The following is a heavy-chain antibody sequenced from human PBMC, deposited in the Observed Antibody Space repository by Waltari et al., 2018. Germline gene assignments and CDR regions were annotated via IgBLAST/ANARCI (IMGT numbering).Heavy chain of an antibody. J-gene: IGHJ4*02. CDR1: GFSLTTTGVG. D-gene: IGHD5-18*01. V-gene: IGHV2-5*02. Sequence: QITLKESGPTLLKPTQTLTVTCSFSGFSLTTTGVGVGWIRQPPGQALDWLAVIYWDNDKRYSPSLRNRLTITKDTSKNQVVLTMTNVDPVDTATYFCAHRALADTAMGWDFGSWDYWGQGALVTVSS. CDR2: IYWDNDK. CDR3: AHRALADTAMGWDFGSWDY.